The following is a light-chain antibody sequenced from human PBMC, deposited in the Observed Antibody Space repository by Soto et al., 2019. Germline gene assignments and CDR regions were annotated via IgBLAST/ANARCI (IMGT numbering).Light chain of an antibody. CDR3: HQYDSWT. CDR1: QSISSTY. V-gene: IGKV3-20*01. J-gene: IGKJ1*01. CDR2: GAS. Sequence: EIVLTQSPGTLSLSPGERATLSCRASQSISSTYLTWYHQKPGQAPRLLIYGASSRATGIPDRFSGSESGTDFTLTISRLEPEDFAVYYCHQYDSWTFGQGTKVDIK.